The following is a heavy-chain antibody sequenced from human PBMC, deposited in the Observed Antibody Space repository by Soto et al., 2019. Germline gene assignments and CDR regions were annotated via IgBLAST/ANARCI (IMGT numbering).Heavy chain of an antibody. Sequence: PSETLSLTCTVSGGSISSYYWSWIRQPPGKGLEWIGYIYYSGSTNYNPSLKSRVTISVDTSKKQFSLKLSSVTAADTAVYSCARGIRNFIGGSYYYYLEVWGKGTTVTVSS. CDR2: IYYSGST. J-gene: IGHJ6*03. D-gene: IGHD1-7*01. V-gene: IGHV4-59*01. CDR1: GGSISSYY. CDR3: ARGIRNFIGGSYYYYLEV.